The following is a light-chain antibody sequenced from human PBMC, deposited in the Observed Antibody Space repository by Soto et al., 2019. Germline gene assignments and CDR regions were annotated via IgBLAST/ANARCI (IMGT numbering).Light chain of an antibody. J-gene: IGKJ4*01. Sequence: EIVLTHSPGTLSLSPCERATLSCSASQSVSNNYLAWYQQKPGQAPRLLIYGASNRATGIPDRFSGSGSGTDFTLTISRLEPEDFAVYYCQQYSSSPVTFGGGTKVDIK. CDR3: QQYSSSPVT. V-gene: IGKV3-20*01. CDR2: GAS. CDR1: QSVSNNY.